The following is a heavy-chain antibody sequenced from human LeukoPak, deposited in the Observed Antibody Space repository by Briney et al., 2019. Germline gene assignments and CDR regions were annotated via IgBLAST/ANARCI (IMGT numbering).Heavy chain of an antibody. J-gene: IGHJ4*02. CDR2: IYTSGST. D-gene: IGHD3-3*01. Sequence: PSETLSLTCTVSGGSISSGSYYWSWIRQPAGKGLEWIGRIYTSGSTNYNPSLKSRVTISVDTSKNQFSLKLSSVTAADTAVYYCARDWRGDDYWGQGTLVTVSS. V-gene: IGHV4-61*02. CDR1: GGSISSGSYY. CDR3: ARDWRGDDY.